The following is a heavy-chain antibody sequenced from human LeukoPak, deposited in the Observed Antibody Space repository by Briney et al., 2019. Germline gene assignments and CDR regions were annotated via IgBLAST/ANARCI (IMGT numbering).Heavy chain of an antibody. CDR1: GFTFSSYA. Sequence: PGGSLRLPCAASGFTFSSYAMHWVRQAPGKGLEWVAVISYDGSNKYYADSVKGRFTISRDNSKNTLYLQMNSLRAEDTAVYYCARDSYGTGVHYFYYYYMDVWGKGTTVTVSS. CDR3: ARDSYGTGVHYFYYYYMDV. J-gene: IGHJ6*03. D-gene: IGHD5-18*01. V-gene: IGHV3-30*04. CDR2: ISYDGSNK.